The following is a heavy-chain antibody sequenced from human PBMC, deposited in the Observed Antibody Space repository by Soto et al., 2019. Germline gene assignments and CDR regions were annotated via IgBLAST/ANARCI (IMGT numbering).Heavy chain of an antibody. Sequence: QVQLVQSGAEVKKPGASVKVSCKASGYTFTSYYMHWVRQAPGQGLEWMGIINPSGGSTSYAQKFQGRVTMTRDTYTSTVYMELSSLRSEDTAVYYCARGDWGVISFTDYYYGMDVWGQGTTVTVSS. D-gene: IGHD3-10*01. CDR3: ARGDWGVISFTDYYYGMDV. CDR2: INPSGGST. J-gene: IGHJ6*02. CDR1: GYTFTSYY. V-gene: IGHV1-46*01.